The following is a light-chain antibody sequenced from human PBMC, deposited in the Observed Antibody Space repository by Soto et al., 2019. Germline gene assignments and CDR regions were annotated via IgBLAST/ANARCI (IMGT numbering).Light chain of an antibody. V-gene: IGLV2-14*01. CDR2: EVN. CDR3: ASFRSGTILI. Sequence: QSVLAQPASVSVSPGQSVTISCTGPRSDIGDSNFISWYQHSPGKAPRLLIYEVNNRPSGISRRFSGSKAGNTASLTISGLLDDDEGDYFCASFRSGTILIFGSGTKVTVL. J-gene: IGLJ1*01. CDR1: RSDIGDSNF.